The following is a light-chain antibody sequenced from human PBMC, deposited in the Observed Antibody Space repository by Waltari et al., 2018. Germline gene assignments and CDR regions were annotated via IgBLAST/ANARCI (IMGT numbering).Light chain of an antibody. CDR1: QSVSSSY. CDR3: QQYGSSPST. J-gene: IGKJ5*01. V-gene: IGKV3-20*01. Sequence: EIVLTQSPGDLSLSTGERANLSCRASQSVSSSYLAWYQQKPGQAPMLLIYGASSRATGIPDRFSGSGSGTDFTLTISRLEPEDFAVYYCQQYGSSPSTFGQGTRLEIK. CDR2: GAS.